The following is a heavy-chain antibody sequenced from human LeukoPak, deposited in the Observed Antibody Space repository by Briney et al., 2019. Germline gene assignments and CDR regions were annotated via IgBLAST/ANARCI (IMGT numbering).Heavy chain of an antibody. J-gene: IGHJ6*03. CDR1: GGSISSSSYY. Sequence: SETLSLTCTVSGGSISSSSYYWGWIRQPPGKGLEWIGSIYYSGSTYYNPSLKSRVTISVDTSKNQFSLKLSSVTAADTAVYYCASVPVMSSSWSRRYHYYYMDVWGKGTTVTVSS. D-gene: IGHD6-13*01. CDR3: ASVPVMSSSWSRRYHYYYMDV. CDR2: IYYSGST. V-gene: IGHV4-39*07.